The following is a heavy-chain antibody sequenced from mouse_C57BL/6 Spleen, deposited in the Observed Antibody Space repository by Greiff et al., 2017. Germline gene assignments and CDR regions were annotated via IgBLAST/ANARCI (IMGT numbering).Heavy chain of an antibody. CDR1: GFTFSSYG. Sequence: VQLKESGGDLVKPGGSLKLSCAASGFTFSSYGMSWVRQTPDKRLEWVATISSGGSYTYYPGSVKGRFTISRDNAKNTLYLQMSSLKSEDTAMYYCARQGDAAMDYWGQGTSVTVSS. V-gene: IGHV5-6*01. J-gene: IGHJ4*01. CDR3: ARQGDAAMDY. CDR2: ISSGGSYT.